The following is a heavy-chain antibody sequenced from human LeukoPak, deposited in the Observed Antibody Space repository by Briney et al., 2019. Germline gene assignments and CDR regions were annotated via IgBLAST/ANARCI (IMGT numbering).Heavy chain of an antibody. CDR1: GGTFSSYA. Sequence: ASVTVSCKASGGTFSSYAISWVRQAPGQGLEWMGGIIPIFGTANYAQKFQGRVTITTDESTSTAYMELSSLRSEDTAVYYCASAGYSSSSALDYWGQGTLVTVSP. CDR3: ASAGYSSSSALDY. J-gene: IGHJ4*02. D-gene: IGHD6-6*01. V-gene: IGHV1-69*05. CDR2: IIPIFGTA.